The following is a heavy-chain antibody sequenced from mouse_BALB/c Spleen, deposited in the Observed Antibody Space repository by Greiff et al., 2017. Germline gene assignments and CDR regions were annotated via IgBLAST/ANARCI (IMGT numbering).Heavy chain of an antibody. V-gene: IGHV5-6*03. CDR2: ISSGGSYT. CDR3: ARTLYDYEGAMDY. J-gene: IGHJ4*01. D-gene: IGHD2-4*01. Sequence: EVKLMESGGGLVKPGGSLKLSCAASGFTFSSYTMSWVRQTPDKRLEWVATISSGGSYTYYPDSVKGRFTISRDNAKNTLYLQMSSLKSEDTAMYYCARTLYDYEGAMDYWGQGTSVTVSS. CDR1: GFTFSSYT.